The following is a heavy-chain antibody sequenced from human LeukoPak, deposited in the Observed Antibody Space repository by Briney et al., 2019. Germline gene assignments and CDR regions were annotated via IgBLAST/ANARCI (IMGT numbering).Heavy chain of an antibody. CDR2: ISSSSSYI. CDR3: ARAPLAVAGTLNY. V-gene: IGHV3-21*01. D-gene: IGHD6-19*01. Sequence: KPGGALRLSCAASGFTFSGYSMNWVRQAPGKGLEWVSSISSSSSYIYYADSVKGRFTISRDNAKNSLYLQMNSLRAEDTAVYYCARAPLAVAGTLNYWGQGTLVTVSS. J-gene: IGHJ4*02. CDR1: GFTFSGYS.